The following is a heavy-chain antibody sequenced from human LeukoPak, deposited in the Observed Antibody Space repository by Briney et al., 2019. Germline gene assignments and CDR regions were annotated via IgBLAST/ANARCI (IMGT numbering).Heavy chain of an antibody. J-gene: IGHJ3*02. D-gene: IGHD3-22*01. CDR3: ARHPGYYDSSGYYVSAFDI. CDR1: GASISSSSYY. V-gene: IGHV4-39*01. CDR2: IYYSGST. Sequence: SETLSLTCTVSGASISSSSYYWGWIRQSPGKGLEWIGSIYYSGSTYFNPSLKSRVTVSVDTSKNHFSLKLTSVTAADTAVYYCARHPGYYDSSGYYVSAFDIWGQGTMVTVSS.